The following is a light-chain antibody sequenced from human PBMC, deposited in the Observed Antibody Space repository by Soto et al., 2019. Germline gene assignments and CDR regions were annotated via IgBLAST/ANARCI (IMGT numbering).Light chain of an antibody. CDR3: QQFGISRET. CDR1: QSMNTK. V-gene: IGKV3-20*01. Sequence: IVMTHSPTTLSVSPGEGATFSCRASQSMNTKIAWLQVKPGQATRLLIYDAFQRGPGMPDRFSGSGSGTDFAITISRLEPEDFAVYYCQQFGISRETFGQGTMVDI. J-gene: IGKJ1*01. CDR2: DAF.